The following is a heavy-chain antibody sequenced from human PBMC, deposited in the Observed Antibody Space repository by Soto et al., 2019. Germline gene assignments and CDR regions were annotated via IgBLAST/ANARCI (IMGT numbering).Heavy chain of an antibody. CDR3: ARSVAVPGAHIDY. CDR2: VYYTGST. D-gene: IGHD6-19*01. CDR1: GGSISGSY. J-gene: IGHJ4*02. V-gene: IGHV4-59*01. Sequence: SETLSLTCIVSGGSISGSYCSWIRQSPGKGLEWLGYVYYTGSTNYSPSLRSRVSISVDTSKNEFSLRLSSVAAADMAVYFCARSVAVPGAHIDYWGQGTQVTVSS.